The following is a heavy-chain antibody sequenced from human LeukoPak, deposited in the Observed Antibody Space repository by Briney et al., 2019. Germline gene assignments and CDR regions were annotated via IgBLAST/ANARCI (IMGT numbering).Heavy chain of an antibody. V-gene: IGHV4-39*01. CDR1: GGSISSSSYY. Sequence: SETLSLTCTVSGGSISSSSYYWGWIRQPPGKGLEWIGSIYYSGSTYYNPSLKSRVTISVDTSKNQFSLKLSSVTAADTAVYYCARRIAAAGAWFDPWGQGTLVTVSS. CDR2: IYYSGST. CDR3: ARRIAAAGAWFDP. J-gene: IGHJ5*02. D-gene: IGHD6-13*01.